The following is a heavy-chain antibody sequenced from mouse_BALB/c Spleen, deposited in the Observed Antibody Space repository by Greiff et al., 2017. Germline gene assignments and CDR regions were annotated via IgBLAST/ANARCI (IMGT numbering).Heavy chain of an antibody. Sequence: VQLKESGGGLVKPGGSLKLSCAASGFTFSDYYMYWVRQTPEKRLEWVATISDGGSYTYYPDSVKGRFTISRDNAKNNLYLQMSSLKSEDTAMYYCARGYDYDGDWFAYWGQGTLVTVSA. CDR2: ISDGGSYT. J-gene: IGHJ3*01. CDR3: ARGYDYDGDWFAY. D-gene: IGHD2-4*01. CDR1: GFTFSDYY. V-gene: IGHV5-4*02.